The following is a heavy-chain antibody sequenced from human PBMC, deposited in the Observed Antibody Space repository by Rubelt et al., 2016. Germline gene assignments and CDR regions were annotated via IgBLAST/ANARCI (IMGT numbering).Heavy chain of an antibody. Sequence: QVQLVQSGAEVKKPGASVKVSCKASGYTFTSYGISWVRQAPGQGLEWMGWISAYTGNRKKTQKRQGRVTMTTDTCTGQAYMGSRSLGADDTAVCDCARDGWGGYYNVWGQGTLVTVSS. V-gene: IGHV1-18*01. CDR3: ARDGWGGYYNV. J-gene: IGHJ4*02. CDR2: ISAYTGNR. CDR1: GYTFTSYG. D-gene: IGHD3-10*01.